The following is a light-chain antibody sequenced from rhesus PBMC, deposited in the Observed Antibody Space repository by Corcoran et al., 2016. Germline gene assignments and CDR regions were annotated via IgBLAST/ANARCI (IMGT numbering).Light chain of an antibody. CDR2: WAS. Sequence: DIVMTQSPDSLAVSLGERVTINCKSSQSLLYSSNNKNSLAWYQQKPGQVPKLLIYWASTRESGVPNRFSGSGSGTDFTLTIRGLQAEDVAVYYCQQYYSTPYSFGQGTKVEIK. CDR3: QQYYSTPYS. CDR1: QSLLYSSNNKNS. V-gene: IGKV4-1*01. J-gene: IGKJ2*01.